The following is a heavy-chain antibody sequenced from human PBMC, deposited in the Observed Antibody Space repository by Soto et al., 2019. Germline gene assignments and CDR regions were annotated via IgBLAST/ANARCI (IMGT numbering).Heavy chain of an antibody. Sequence: QVQLVQSGAEVKKPGSSVKVSCKASGGTFSSYTISWVRQAPGQGLEWMGRIIPILGIANYAQKFQGRVTITEDKSTSTAYMELSSLRSEDTAVYYCARDDYYGSGSYSWGQGTLVTVSS. CDR2: IIPILGIA. CDR3: ARDDYYGSGSYS. V-gene: IGHV1-69*08. J-gene: IGHJ4*02. D-gene: IGHD3-10*01. CDR1: GGTFSSYT.